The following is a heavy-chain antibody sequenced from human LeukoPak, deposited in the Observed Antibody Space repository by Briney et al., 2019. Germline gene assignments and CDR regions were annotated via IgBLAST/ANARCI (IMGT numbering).Heavy chain of an antibody. CDR2: IYYSGST. D-gene: IGHD2-21*01. V-gene: IGHV4-30-4*08. J-gene: IGHJ5*02. CDR3: ARGVYCGGDCYWCDP. CDR1: GGSISSGDYY. Sequence: SETLSLTCTVSGGSISSGDYYWSWIRQPPGKGLEWIVYIYYSGSTYYNPSLKSRVTISVDTSKNQFSLKLSSVTAADTAVYYCARGVYCGGDCYWCDPWGQGTLVTVSS.